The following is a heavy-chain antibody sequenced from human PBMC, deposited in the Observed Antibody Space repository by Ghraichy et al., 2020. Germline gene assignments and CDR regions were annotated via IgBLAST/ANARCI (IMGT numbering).Heavy chain of an antibody. D-gene: IGHD2-2*01. J-gene: IGHJ5*02. CDR2: IGTAGDT. V-gene: IGHV3-13*04. CDR1: GFTFSSYD. Sequence: GESLNISCAASGFTFSSYDMHWVRQATGKGLEWVSAIGTAGDTYYPGSVKGRFTISRENAKNSLYLQMNSLRAGDTAVYYCARGSGLYCSSTSCYGFDPWGQGTLVTVSS. CDR3: ARGSGLYCSSTSCYGFDP.